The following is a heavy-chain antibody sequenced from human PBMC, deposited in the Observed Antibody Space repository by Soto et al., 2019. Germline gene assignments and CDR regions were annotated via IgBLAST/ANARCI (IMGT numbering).Heavy chain of an antibody. CDR2: IWYDGSNK. V-gene: IGHV3-33*01. J-gene: IGHJ4*02. Sequence: GGSLRLSCAASGFTFSSYGMHWVRQAPGKGLEWVAVIWYDGSNKYYADSVKGRFTISRDNSKNTLYLQMNSLRAEDTAVYYCARDHGYCTNGVCSTRGSFDYWGQGTLVTVSS. CDR3: ARDHGYCTNGVCSTRGSFDY. CDR1: GFTFSSYG. D-gene: IGHD2-8*01.